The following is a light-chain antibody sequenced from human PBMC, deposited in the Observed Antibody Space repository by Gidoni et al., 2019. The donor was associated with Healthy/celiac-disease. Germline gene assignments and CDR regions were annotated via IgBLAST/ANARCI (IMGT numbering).Light chain of an antibody. CDR1: QGIRND. J-gene: IGKJ1*01. V-gene: IGKV1-6*01. CDR3: LQDYNYPWT. Sequence: AIQLTQSPSSLSASVGDRVTITCRASQGIRNDLGWYQQKPGKAPKLLIYAASSLQSGVPSRFSGSGSGTDFTLTISSLQPEDFATYYCLQDYNYPWTFGQXTKVEIK. CDR2: AAS.